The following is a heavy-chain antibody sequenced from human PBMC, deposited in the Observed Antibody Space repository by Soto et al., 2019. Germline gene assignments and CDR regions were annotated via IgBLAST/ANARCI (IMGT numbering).Heavy chain of an antibody. J-gene: IGHJ5*02. D-gene: IGHD2-2*01. CDR2: INPSGCST. Sequence: SXKVSFKAAGYTXSSYYSNLVRQAPGQGLEWMGIINPSGCSTSYAQKFQGRVTMTRDTSTSTVYMELSSLRSEDTAVYYCARGKYQLLFGSSGDWFDPWGQGTLVTVSS. CDR1: GYTXSSYY. V-gene: IGHV1-46*01. CDR3: ARGKYQLLFGSSGDWFDP.